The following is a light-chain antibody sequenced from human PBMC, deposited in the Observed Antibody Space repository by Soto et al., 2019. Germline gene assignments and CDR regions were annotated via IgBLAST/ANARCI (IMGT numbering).Light chain of an antibody. CDR1: QNINSW. V-gene: IGKV1-5*03. CDR3: QQYNSYPKT. CDR2: KAS. Sequence: DIPMTQSPSTLSASVGDRVTITCRASQNINSWLAWYQQKPGKAPKLLIYKASSLESGVPSRFSGSGSATEFTLTISSLQPDDFATYYCQQYNSYPKTFGQGTKVEIK. J-gene: IGKJ1*01.